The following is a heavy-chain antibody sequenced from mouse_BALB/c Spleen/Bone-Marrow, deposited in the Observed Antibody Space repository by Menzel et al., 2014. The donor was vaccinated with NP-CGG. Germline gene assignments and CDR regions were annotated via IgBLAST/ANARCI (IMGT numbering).Heavy chain of an antibody. Sequence: QVQLQQSGAELAKPGDSVKMSCKASGYTFTSYWMHWVKQRPGQGLEWIGYINPSTGYTEYNQKFKDKATLTADKSSSTAYMQLSSLTSEDSAVYYCARSRTGTYFDYWGQGTTLTVSS. V-gene: IGHV1-7*01. D-gene: IGHD4-1*01. J-gene: IGHJ2*01. CDR1: GYTFTSYW. CDR2: INPSTGYT. CDR3: ARSRTGTYFDY.